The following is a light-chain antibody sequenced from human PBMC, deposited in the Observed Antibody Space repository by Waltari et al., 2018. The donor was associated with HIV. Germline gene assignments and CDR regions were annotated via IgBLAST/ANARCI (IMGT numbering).Light chain of an antibody. CDR3: VLYMGSGIRV. V-gene: IGLV8-61*01. Sequence: QTVVTQEPSFSVSPGGTVTLTCGLSSGSVSTSYYPSWYHQTPGQAPRTLIYSTNTRSSGVPDRFSGSILGNKAALTITGAQADDESDYYCVLYMGSGIRVFGTGTKVTVL. CDR2: STN. CDR1: SGSVSTSYY. J-gene: IGLJ1*01.